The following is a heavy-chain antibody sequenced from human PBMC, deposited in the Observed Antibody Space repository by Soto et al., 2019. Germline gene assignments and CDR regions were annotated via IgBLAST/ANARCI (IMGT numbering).Heavy chain of an antibody. CDR2: IWYDGSNK. CDR3: ARSSSGWPNSPFDY. D-gene: IGHD6-19*01. CDR1: GFTFSSFG. Sequence: PGGSLRLSCAASGFTFSSFGMHWVRQAPGKGLEWVAVIWYDGSNKYYADSVKGRFTISRDNSKNTLYLQMNSLRAEDTAVYYCARSSSGWPNSPFDYWGQGTLVTVSS. V-gene: IGHV3-33*01. J-gene: IGHJ4*02.